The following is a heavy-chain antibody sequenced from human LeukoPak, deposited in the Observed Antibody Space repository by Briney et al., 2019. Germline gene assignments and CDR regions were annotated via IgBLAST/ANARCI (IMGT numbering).Heavy chain of an antibody. CDR1: GLTFSTYW. CDR3: ARSLGDD. CDR2: INQNGREK. D-gene: IGHD3-16*01. J-gene: IGHJ4*02. Sequence: GGSLRLSCEVSGLTFSTYWMTWVRQAPGKGLEWVASINQNGREKYYVDSVKGRFTISRDNAKDSLYLQMNSLRDEDTAVYYCARSLGDDWGQGTLVTISS. V-gene: IGHV3-7*01.